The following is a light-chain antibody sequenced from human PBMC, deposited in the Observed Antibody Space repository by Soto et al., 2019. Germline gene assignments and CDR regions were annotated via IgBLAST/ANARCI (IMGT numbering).Light chain of an antibody. CDR1: QSISRNY. J-gene: IGKJ5*01. CDR3: QQYSNWPPIT. CDR2: GAS. Sequence: EIVLTQSPGTLSLSPGERATLSCRASQSISRNYLAWYQQKPGQSPSVLIYGASSRATGVPDRFSGSGSGTDFSLTISRLEPEDFAVYYCQQYSNWPPITFGQGTRLEIK. V-gene: IGKV3-20*01.